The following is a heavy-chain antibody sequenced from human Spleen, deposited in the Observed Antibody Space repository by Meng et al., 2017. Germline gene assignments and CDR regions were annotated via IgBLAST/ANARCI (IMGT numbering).Heavy chain of an antibody. CDR2: IYYSGST. D-gene: IGHD3-22*01. CDR1: GGSISSSSYY. Sequence: GSLRLSCTVSGGSISSSSYYWGWIRQPPGKGLEWIGSIYYSGSTYYNPSLKSRVTISVDTSKNQFSLKLSSVTAADTAVYYCASYYYDSSGYYIDAFDIWGQGTMVTFAS. CDR3: ASYYYDSSGYYIDAFDI. V-gene: IGHV4-39*07. J-gene: IGHJ3*02.